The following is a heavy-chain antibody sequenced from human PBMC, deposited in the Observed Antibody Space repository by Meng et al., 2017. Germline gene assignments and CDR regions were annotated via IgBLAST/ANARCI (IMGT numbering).Heavy chain of an antibody. J-gene: IGHJ4*02. D-gene: IGHD6-19*01. CDR3: ARRPYGWYFDF. CDR1: RFSLIASGVG. Sequence: QLRLSGSAPTSARSSVTITATSSVARFSLIASGVGVGWIRQGPVRARELLALIYWDDDKRYSQSLEHSLTIDTDTSEYQVVRTMTSVDPVDTSTYSCARRPYGWYFDFWGQGTLVTVSS. V-gene: IGHV2-5*02. CDR2: IYWDDDK.